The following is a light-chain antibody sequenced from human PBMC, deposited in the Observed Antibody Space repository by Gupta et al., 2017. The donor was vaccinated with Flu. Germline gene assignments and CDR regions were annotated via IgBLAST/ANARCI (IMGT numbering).Light chain of an antibody. J-gene: IGKJ1*01. CDR3: QQYGSSPLT. CDR1: QSVSSSY. V-gene: IGKV3-20*01. Sequence: EIVLTQSPGPLPLSPGERATLTCRASQSVSSSYLAWYQQKPGQAPRLLIYGASSRATGIPDRFSGSGSGTDFTLTISRLEPEDFAVYYCQQYGSSPLTFGQGTKVEIK. CDR2: GAS.